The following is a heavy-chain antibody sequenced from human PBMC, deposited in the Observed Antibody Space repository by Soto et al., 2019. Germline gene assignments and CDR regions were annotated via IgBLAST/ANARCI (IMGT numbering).Heavy chain of an antibody. J-gene: IGHJ4*02. CDR3: AKDLDGSYSDY. V-gene: IGHV3-23*01. Sequence: GGSLRLSCAASGFTFKSWALSWVRQAPGKGLEWVSSISGSGGSTYYADSVRGRFTISRDNSKNTLYLQMSSLRAEDTAVYYCAKDLDGSYSDYWGQGTLVTVSS. D-gene: IGHD1-26*01. CDR2: ISGSGGST. CDR1: GFTFKSWA.